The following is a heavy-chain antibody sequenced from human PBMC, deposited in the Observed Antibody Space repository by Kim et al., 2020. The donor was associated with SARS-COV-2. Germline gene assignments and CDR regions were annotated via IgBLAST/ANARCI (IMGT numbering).Heavy chain of an antibody. J-gene: IGHJ6*03. V-gene: IGHV4-59*08. CDR2: IHSTGTT. CDR3: GRNGVYLDV. CDR1: GASINNNY. Sequence: SETLSLTCTVSGASINNNYWTWIRQSPEKGLEWIGYIHSTGTTEYNPSLEGRVTLPIDTSRNQFSLTLRSVTAADTAIYFCGRNGVYLDVWGKGTTVTVSS. D-gene: IGHD2-8*01.